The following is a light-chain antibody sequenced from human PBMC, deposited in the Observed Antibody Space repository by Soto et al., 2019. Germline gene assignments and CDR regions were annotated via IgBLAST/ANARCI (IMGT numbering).Light chain of an antibody. CDR2: EVT. CDR1: SSDVGSYNR. J-gene: IGLJ1*01. Sequence: QSVLTQPPSVSGSPGQSVAISCTGTSSDVGSYNRVSWYQQPPGTAPKLMIYEVTNRPSGVPDRFSGSKSGDTASLTISGLQAEDEADYYCSSHTSSTALVFGTGTKLTVL. CDR3: SSHTSSTALV. V-gene: IGLV2-18*02.